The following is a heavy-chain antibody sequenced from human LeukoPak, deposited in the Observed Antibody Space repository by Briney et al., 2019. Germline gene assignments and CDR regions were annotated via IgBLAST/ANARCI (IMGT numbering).Heavy chain of an antibody. D-gene: IGHD3-22*01. J-gene: IGHJ3*01. CDR1: GGSITNSW. CDR3: ARIFDRDV. V-gene: IGHV4-4*07. Sequence: SETLSLTCTVSGGSITNSWWSWIRHSAGRGMQWIGRIQATGTTNYNPSLKSRVSMSLEMSTKQFSLTLSAVSVADTATYYCARIFDRDVWRQGALLTVSP. CDR2: IQATGTT.